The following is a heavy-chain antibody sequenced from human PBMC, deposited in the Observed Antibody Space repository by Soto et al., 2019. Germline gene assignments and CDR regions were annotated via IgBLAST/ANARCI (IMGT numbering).Heavy chain of an antibody. CDR2: IWYDGSNK. Sequence: QVQLVESGGGVVQPGRSLRISCVASGFTFKSYGMHWVRQAPGKGLEWLAFIWYDGSNKHYADSVKGRFTISRDNSKNTLYLKMNSLRAEDTAVYSCARGTYLYDSSALYGMNVWGQGTTVTVSS. J-gene: IGHJ6*02. V-gene: IGHV3-33*01. CDR3: ARGTYLYDSSALYGMNV. CDR1: GFTFKSYG. D-gene: IGHD3-22*01.